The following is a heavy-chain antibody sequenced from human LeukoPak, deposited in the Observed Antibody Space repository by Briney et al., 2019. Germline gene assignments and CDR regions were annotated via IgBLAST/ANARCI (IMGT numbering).Heavy chain of an antibody. CDR2: IIPIFGTA. Sequence: ASVKVSCKASGGTFSSYAISWVRQAPGQGLEWMGGIIPIFGTANYAQKFQGRVTITADESTSTAYMELSSLRSEDTAVYYCAREPRDYYGSGSYYKGHYMDVWGKGTTVTVSS. D-gene: IGHD3-10*01. V-gene: IGHV1-69*13. CDR1: GGTFSSYA. CDR3: AREPRDYYGSGSYYKGHYMDV. J-gene: IGHJ6*03.